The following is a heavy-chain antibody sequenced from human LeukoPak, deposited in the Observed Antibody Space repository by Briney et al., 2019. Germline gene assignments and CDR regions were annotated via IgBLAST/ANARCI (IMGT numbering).Heavy chain of an antibody. J-gene: IGHJ3*02. D-gene: IGHD4-17*01. CDR2: ISGSGGSP. Sequence: GSPRPSLCASGIPLSRHAQSWVRQASGKGLEWVSAISGSGGSPYYADSVKGRFTISRDNSKNTLYLQMNSLRAEDTAVYYCAKEPFMTTVTPDAFDIWGQGTMVTVSS. CDR3: AKEPFMTTVTPDAFDI. V-gene: IGHV3-23*01. CDR1: GIPLSRHA.